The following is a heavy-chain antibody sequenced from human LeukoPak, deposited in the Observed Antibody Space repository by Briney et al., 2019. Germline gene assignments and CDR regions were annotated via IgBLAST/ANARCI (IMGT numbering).Heavy chain of an antibody. J-gene: IGHJ4*02. V-gene: IGHV1-69*02. CDR1: GGTFGSYT. CDR2: IIPILGIA. D-gene: IGHD1-26*01. Sequence: SVKVSCKASGGTFGSYTISWVRQAPGQGLEWMGRIIPILGIANYAQKFQGRVTITADKSTSTAYMELSSLRSEDTAVYYCARAGGYSGSYGCYFDYWGQGTLVTVSS. CDR3: ARAGGYSGSYGCYFDY.